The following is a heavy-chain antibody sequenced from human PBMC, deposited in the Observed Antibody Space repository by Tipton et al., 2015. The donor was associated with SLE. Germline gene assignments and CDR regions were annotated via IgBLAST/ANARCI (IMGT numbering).Heavy chain of an antibody. J-gene: IGHJ6*03. Sequence: TLSLTCTVSGASLSRGDDFWSWIRQSAGKGLEWIGRIHTTGGTYYNPSFQSRVSISLDRSNNQFSLRLSSVTAADTAVYYCMSLSNSGSRGHYMAVWGKGTTVTVSS. CDR1: GASLSRGDDF. D-gene: IGHD3-10*01. CDR3: MSLSNSGSRGHYMAV. CDR2: IHTTGGT. V-gene: IGHV4-61*02.